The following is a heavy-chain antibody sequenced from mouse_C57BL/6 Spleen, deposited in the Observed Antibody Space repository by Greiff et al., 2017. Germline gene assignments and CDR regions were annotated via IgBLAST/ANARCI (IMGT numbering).Heavy chain of an antibody. CDR3: ARQAPWYFDV. J-gene: IGHJ1*03. Sequence: VQLQQSGGDLVKPGGSLKLSCAASGFTFSSYGMSWVRPTPDKRLEWVATISSGGSYTYYPDSVTGRFTISRDNAKNTLYLQMSSLKSEDTAMYYCARQAPWYFDVWGTGTTVTVSS. CDR2: ISSGGSYT. CDR1: GFTFSSYG. V-gene: IGHV5-6*01.